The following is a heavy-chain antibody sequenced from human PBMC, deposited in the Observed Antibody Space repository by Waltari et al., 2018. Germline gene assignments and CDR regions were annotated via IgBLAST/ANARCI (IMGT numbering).Heavy chain of an antibody. CDR1: GFTFSSYA. V-gene: IGHV3-23*01. Sequence: EVQLLESGGGLVQPGGSLRLSCAASGFTFSSYAMSWVRQAPGKGLGWVSAISGSGGSTYYADSVKGRFTISRDNSKNTLYLQMNSLRAEDTAVYYCAKDDSSAWFGELSPYYYGMDVWGQGTTVTVSS. D-gene: IGHD3-10*01. CDR3: AKDDSSAWFGELSPYYYGMDV. J-gene: IGHJ6*02. CDR2: ISGSGGST.